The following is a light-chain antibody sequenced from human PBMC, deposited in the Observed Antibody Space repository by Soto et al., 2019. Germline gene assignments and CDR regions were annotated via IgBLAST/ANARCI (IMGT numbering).Light chain of an antibody. CDR2: QTS. CDR3: HQRQSWPRT. J-gene: IGKJ1*01. CDR1: QYINTR. V-gene: IGKV3-11*01. Sequence: IVLTQSPATLSSFPCDRVTLSCRASQYINTRLAWYQHRPGQAPRLLIYQTSIRAAGIPARFSASGSGTDFTLTISDVQPEDFALYYCHQRQSWPRTFGQGTKVDI.